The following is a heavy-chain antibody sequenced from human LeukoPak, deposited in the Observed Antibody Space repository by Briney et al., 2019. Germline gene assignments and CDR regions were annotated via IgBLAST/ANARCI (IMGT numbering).Heavy chain of an antibody. D-gene: IGHD3-3*01. CDR2: IKQGGSEK. CDR3: ARAPSKYDFWSGYHYYYMDV. J-gene: IGHJ6*03. Sequence: GGSLRLSCAASGFTFSSYWMSWVRQAPGKGLEWVANIKQGGSEKSYVDSVKGRFTISRGNAKNSLYLQMNSLRAEDTAVYYCARAPSKYDFWSGYHYYYMDVWGKGTTVTVSS. V-gene: IGHV3-7*01. CDR1: GFTFSSYW.